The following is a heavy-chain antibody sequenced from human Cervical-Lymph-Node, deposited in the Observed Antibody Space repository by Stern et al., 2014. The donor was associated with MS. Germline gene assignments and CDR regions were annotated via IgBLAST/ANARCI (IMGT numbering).Heavy chain of an antibody. J-gene: IGHJ6*01. CDR2: IDPIFNSA. Sequence: VQLVQSGGEVKKPGYSVKVSCKASGDTFTDYAISWVRQAPGQGPEWMGGIDPIFNSADYAQKFQGRLTITADKSRSTAYMELSSLTSDDTAVYYCAREVGSLAMDVWGQGTTVIVSS. CDR1: GDTFTDYA. CDR3: AREVGSLAMDV. D-gene: IGHD1-1*01. V-gene: IGHV1-69*06.